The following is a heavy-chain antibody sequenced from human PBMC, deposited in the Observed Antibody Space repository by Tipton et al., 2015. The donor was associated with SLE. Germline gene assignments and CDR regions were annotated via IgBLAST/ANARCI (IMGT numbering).Heavy chain of an antibody. Sequence: TLSLTCTVSGGSISSSSYYWGWIRQPPGKGLEWIGSIYYSGSTYYNPSLKSRVTISVDTSKKQFSLKLSSVTAEDTAVYYCAKDLDYYDSSGRADYWGQGTLVTVSS. CDR1: GGSISSSSYY. D-gene: IGHD3-22*01. V-gene: IGHV4-39*07. CDR2: IYYSGST. CDR3: AKDLDYYDSSGRADY. J-gene: IGHJ4*02.